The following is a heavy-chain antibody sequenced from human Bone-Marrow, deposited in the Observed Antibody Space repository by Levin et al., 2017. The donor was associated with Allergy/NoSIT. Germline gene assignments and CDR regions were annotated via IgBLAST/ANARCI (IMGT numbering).Heavy chain of an antibody. CDR3: ARASETTFGVVNLFDY. CDR2: IYHSGST. CDR1: DDSISSHKW. D-gene: IGHD3-3*01. J-gene: IGHJ4*02. V-gene: IGHV4-4*02. Sequence: TSETLSLTCAVSDDSISSHKWWTWVRQPPGKGLEWIGEIYHSGSTNYNPSLKSRVTISVDMSKNQFSLTLSSVTAADTALYYCARASETTFGVVNLFDYWGQGTLVTVSS.